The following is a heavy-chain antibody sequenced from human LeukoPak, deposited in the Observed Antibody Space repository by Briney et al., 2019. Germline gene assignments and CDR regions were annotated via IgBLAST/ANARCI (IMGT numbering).Heavy chain of an antibody. V-gene: IGHV1-46*01. J-gene: IGHJ4*02. CDR2: INPSGGST. D-gene: IGHD1-1*01. CDR1: GYTFTSYY. Sequence: GASVKVSCKASGYTFTSYYIHWVRQAPGQGLEWIGIINPSGGSTTYAQKFQGRVTMTRDTSTSTVYMELSSLRSEDTAMYYCARAPDLWTDYWGQGTLVTVYS. CDR3: ARAPDLWTDY.